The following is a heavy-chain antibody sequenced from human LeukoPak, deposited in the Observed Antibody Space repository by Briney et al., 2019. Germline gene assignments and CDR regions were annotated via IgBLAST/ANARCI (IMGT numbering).Heavy chain of an antibody. CDR2: IRSKAYGGTT. Sequence: GSLRLSCTASGFTFGDYAMSWVRQAPGKGLEWVGFIRSKAYGGTTEYAASVKGRFTISRDDSKSIAYLQMNSLKTEDTAVYYCTRVRGSGSFSVYWGQGTLVTVSS. J-gene: IGHJ4*02. V-gene: IGHV3-49*04. CDR1: GFTFGDYA. CDR3: TRVRGSGSFSVY. D-gene: IGHD3-10*01.